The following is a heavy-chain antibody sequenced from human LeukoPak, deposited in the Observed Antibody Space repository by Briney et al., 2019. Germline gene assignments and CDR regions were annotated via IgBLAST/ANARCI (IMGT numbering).Heavy chain of an antibody. V-gene: IGHV3-23*01. J-gene: IGHJ4*02. CDR3: AKTYADATFDY. Sequence: GGSLRLSCTASGFTSSSYLMSWVCQAPGKGLEWVSTISGSGSRTYYADSVKGRFTISRDNSENTLYLQLNSLRAEDTALYYCAKTYADATFDYWGQGNLVTVSS. D-gene: IGHD4-17*01. CDR2: ISGSGSRT. CDR1: GFTSSSYL.